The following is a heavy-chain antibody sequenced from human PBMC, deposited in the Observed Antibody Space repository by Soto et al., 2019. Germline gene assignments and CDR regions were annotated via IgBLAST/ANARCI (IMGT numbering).Heavy chain of an antibody. D-gene: IGHD6-19*01. V-gene: IGHV6-1*01. CDR2: TYYRSKWYS. Sequence: QTLSLPCAISGYSVSSTSAAWSWIRQSPSRGLEWLGRTYYRSKWYSDYAVSVKSRITINPDTSKNQFSLQLNSVTPEDTAVYYCARGSYYSGWVWGQGTLVTVSS. J-gene: IGHJ4*02. CDR3: ARGSYYSGWV. CDR1: GYSVSSTSAA.